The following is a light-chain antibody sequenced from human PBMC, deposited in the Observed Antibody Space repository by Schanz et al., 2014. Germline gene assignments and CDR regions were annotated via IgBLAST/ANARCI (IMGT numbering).Light chain of an antibody. CDR2: DAS. CDR1: QSVTRSY. V-gene: IGKV3-20*01. Sequence: EIVLTQSPGTVSLSPGERATLSCRASQSVTRSYLAWYQHKPGQAPRLLIYDASTRATGIPDRFSGSGSGTDFTLTINRLEPEDFAVYYCQQYADSPETFGQGTKLEIK. CDR3: QQYADSPET. J-gene: IGKJ2*01.